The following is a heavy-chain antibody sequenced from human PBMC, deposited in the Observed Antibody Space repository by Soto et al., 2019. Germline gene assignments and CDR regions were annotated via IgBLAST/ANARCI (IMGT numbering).Heavy chain of an antibody. CDR2: IIPIFGTA. J-gene: IGHJ4*02. D-gene: IGHD5-18*01. CDR3: AASRGYSYGTFDY. Sequence: SVKVSFKASEGTFSSYAISWVRQAPGQGLEWMGGIIPIFGTANYAQKFQGRVTITADESTSTAYMELSSLRSEDTAVYYCAASRGYSYGTFDYWGQGTLVTVSS. V-gene: IGHV1-69*13. CDR1: EGTFSSYA.